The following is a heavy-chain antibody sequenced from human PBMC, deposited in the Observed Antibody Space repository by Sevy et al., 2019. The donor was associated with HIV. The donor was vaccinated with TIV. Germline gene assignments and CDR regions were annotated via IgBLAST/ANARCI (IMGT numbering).Heavy chain of an antibody. J-gene: IGHJ4*02. CDR3: ARDGRTGTYLFDL. Sequence: ASVKVSCKTSGYTFSSYGITWMRQAPGQGLEWLGWIRAYDGKAKYAQKFQDRVTMTTRTSARTAYMELRGLISDDTATYYCARDGRTGTYLFDLWGQGTLVTVSS. V-gene: IGHV1-18*01. CDR2: IRAYDGKA. CDR1: GYTFSSYG. D-gene: IGHD1-26*01.